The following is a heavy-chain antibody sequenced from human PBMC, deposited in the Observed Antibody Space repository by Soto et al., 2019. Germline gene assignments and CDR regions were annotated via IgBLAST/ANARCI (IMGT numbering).Heavy chain of an antibody. CDR3: ARDLFGWAAATEAWFDP. D-gene: IGHD2-2*01. J-gene: IGHJ5*02. Sequence: GGALRLSCAASGFTFSDYYMSWIRQAPGKGLEWVSYISSSGSTIYYSDSVKGRFTISRDNSKNTLYLQMNSLRAEDTAVYYCARDLFGWAAATEAWFDPWGQGTLVIVSA. V-gene: IGHV3-11*04. CDR2: ISSSGSTI. CDR1: GFTFSDYY.